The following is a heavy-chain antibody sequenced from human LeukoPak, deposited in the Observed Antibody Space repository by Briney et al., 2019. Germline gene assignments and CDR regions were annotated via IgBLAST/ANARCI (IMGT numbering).Heavy chain of an antibody. D-gene: IGHD6-19*01. V-gene: IGHV3-30-3*01. Sequence: GGSLRLPCAASGFTFSSYAMHWVRQAPGKGLEWVAVISYDGSNKYYADSVKGRFTISRDNSKNTLYLQMNSLRAEDTAVYYCARDSSGCLDPWGQGTLVTVSS. CDR3: ARDSSGCLDP. CDR2: ISYDGSNK. J-gene: IGHJ5*02. CDR1: GFTFSSYA.